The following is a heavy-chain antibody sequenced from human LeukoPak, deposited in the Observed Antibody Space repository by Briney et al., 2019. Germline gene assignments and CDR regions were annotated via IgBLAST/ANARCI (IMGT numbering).Heavy chain of an antibody. D-gene: IGHD6-25*01. V-gene: IGHV3-74*01. CDR2: INDLGTST. CDR1: GFTFSNYW. Sequence: GGSLRLSCAASGFTFSNYWMHWVRQGPGKGLVWVSRINDLGTSTNYADSVRGRFTASRDDTKTTLYLQMNSLRAEDNAVYYCARGGCTYYFDYWGRGTLVTVYS. CDR3: ARGGCTYYFDY. J-gene: IGHJ4*02.